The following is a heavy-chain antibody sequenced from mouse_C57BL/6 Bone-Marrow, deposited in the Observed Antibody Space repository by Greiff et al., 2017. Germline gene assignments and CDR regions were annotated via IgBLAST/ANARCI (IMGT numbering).Heavy chain of an antibody. V-gene: IGHV1-64*01. J-gene: IGHJ4*01. CDR2: IHPNRGST. D-gene: IGHD2-2*01. Sequence: VQLQQPGAELVKPGASVKLSCKASGYTFTSYWMHWVKQRPGQGLEWIGMIHPNRGSTNSNEKFKSKATLTVDKSSSTAYMQLSSLTSEDSAVYYCARSRWLRNMDFWGPGTSVTVSS. CDR1: GYTFTSYW. CDR3: ARSRWLRNMDF.